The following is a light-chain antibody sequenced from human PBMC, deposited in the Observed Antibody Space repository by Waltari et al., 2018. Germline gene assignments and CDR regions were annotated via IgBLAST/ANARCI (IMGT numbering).Light chain of an antibody. CDR2: DAS. J-gene: IGKJ5*01. CDR1: RGINNY. Sequence: TCRASRGINNYLAWLRQKPGEAPKSLIYDASRLQSGVPSRFSGSGSGTDFTLTISSLQPEDFGNYYCQQYSSNPITFGQGSRLEIK. V-gene: IGKV1-16*01. CDR3: QQYSSNPIT.